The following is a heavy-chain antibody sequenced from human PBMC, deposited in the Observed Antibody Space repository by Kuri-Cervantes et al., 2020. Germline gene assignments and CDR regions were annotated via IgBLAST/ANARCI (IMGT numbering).Heavy chain of an antibody. Sequence: SETLSLTCAVSGGSISSSNWWSWVRQPPGKGLEWIGEIYHSGSTNYNPSLKSRVTISVDTSKNQFSLKLSSVTAADTAVYYCARGKLNSRRAFDIWGQGTMVTVSS. J-gene: IGHJ3*02. CDR3: ARGKLNSRRAFDI. CDR2: IYHSGST. D-gene: IGHD4-23*01. CDR1: GGSISSSNW. V-gene: IGHV4-4*02.